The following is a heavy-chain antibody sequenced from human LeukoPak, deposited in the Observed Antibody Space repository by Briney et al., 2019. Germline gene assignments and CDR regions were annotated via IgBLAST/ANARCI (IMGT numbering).Heavy chain of an antibody. J-gene: IGHJ5*02. CDR1: GYTFTGYY. V-gene: IGHV1-2*02. Sequence: GASVKVSCKASGYTFTGYYMHWVRQAPGQGLEWMGWINPNSGGTNYAQKFQGRVTMTRDTSISTAYMELSRLRSDDTAVYYCARDRYYYDSSGYNWFDPWGQGTLVTVPS. CDR2: INPNSGGT. D-gene: IGHD3-22*01. CDR3: ARDRYYYDSSGYNWFDP.